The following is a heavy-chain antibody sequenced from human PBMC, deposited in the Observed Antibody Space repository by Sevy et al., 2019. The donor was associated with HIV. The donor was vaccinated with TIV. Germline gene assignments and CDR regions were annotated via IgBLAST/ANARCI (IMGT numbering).Heavy chain of an antibody. J-gene: IGHJ6*02. CDR1: GFTFSRYS. CDR2: IRSRASTT. Sequence: GGYLRLSCAASGFTFSRYSMNWVRQAPGKGLEWVSYIRSRASTTYYADSVKGRFTISRDNAKSSLYLQMNSLRDDDTALYYCARDRVDVRKRNFNGMDVWGQGTMVTVSS. CDR3: ARDRVDVRKRNFNGMDV. V-gene: IGHV3-48*02. D-gene: IGHD1-1*01.